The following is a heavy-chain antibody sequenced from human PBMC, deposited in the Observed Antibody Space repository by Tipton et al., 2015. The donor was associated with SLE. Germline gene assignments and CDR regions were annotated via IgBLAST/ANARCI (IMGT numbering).Heavy chain of an antibody. D-gene: IGHD6-19*01. J-gene: IGHJ1*01. CDR1: GGSISRGGHY. CDR3: ARGSNGWYPHEYFPH. CDR2: IYYSGST. V-gene: IGHV4-31*03. Sequence: TLSLTCTVSGGSISRGGHYWNWIRQHPGKGLEWIGYIYYSGSTDYNPSLKSRVIISVDTSKNQFSLKLTSVTAADTAVYYCARGSNGWYPHEYFPHWGQGTLVTASS.